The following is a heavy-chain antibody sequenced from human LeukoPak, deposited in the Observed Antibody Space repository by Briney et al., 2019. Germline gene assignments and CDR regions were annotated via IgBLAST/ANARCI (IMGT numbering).Heavy chain of an antibody. CDR1: GGSISSSSYY. CDR3: ARTSSSWYGGDAFDI. D-gene: IGHD6-13*01. Sequence: SETLSLTCTVSGGSISSSSYYWGWIRQPPGKGLEWIGSIYYSGSTYYNPSLKSRVTISVDTSKNQFSLKLSSVTAADTAVYYCARTSSSWYGGDAFDIWGQGTMVTVSS. V-gene: IGHV4-39*07. J-gene: IGHJ3*02. CDR2: IYYSGST.